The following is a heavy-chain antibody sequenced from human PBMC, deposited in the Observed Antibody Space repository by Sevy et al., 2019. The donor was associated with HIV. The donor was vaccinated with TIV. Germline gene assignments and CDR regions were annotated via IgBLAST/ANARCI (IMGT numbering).Heavy chain of an antibody. Sequence: GGSLRLSCAASGFTVSSNYMSWVRQAPGKGLESVSVIYSGGSTYYADSVKGRFTISRDNSKNTLYLQMNSLRAEDTAVYYCARDRGCSGGSCYSGWFDYWGQGALVTVSS. CDR1: GFTVSSNY. D-gene: IGHD2-15*01. V-gene: IGHV3-66*02. CDR2: IYSGGST. J-gene: IGHJ4*02. CDR3: ARDRGCSGGSCYSGWFDY.